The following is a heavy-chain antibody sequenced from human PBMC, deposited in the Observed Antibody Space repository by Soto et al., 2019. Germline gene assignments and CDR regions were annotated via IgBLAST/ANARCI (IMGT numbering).Heavy chain of an antibody. J-gene: IGHJ2*01. CDR2: IGRSGRYI. Sequence: EVQLVESGGGVVKPGGSLRLSCAVSGFTFSNYNMNWVRQAPGKGLEWVSSIGRSGRYIYYADSVKGEVTISRDNCKNSLYLQMNSPSAEDTAVYYCGRGEHGGTSYWYLDLWSRGTLVTVSS. D-gene: IGHD2-15*01. CDR3: GRGEHGGTSYWYLDL. V-gene: IGHV3-21*01. CDR1: GFTFSNYN.